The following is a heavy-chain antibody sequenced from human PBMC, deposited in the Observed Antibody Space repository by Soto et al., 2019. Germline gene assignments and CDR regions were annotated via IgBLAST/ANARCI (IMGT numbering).Heavy chain of an antibody. CDR2: ISSRSDI. CDR3: AREYTAWPLAYGLDV. Sequence: GGSLRLSCVGSGFTFSTYSINWVRQAPGKGLEWVSSISSRSDIYYADSVKGRFTISRDNAKNSVSLQMNSLRAEDTAVYYCAREYTAWPLAYGLDVWGQGATVTVSS. CDR1: GFTFSTYS. V-gene: IGHV3-21*01. J-gene: IGHJ6*02. D-gene: IGHD2-2*02.